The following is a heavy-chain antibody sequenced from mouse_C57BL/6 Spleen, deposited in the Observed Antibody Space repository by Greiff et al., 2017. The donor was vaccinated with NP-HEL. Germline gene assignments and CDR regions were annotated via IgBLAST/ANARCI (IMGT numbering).Heavy chain of an antibody. V-gene: IGHV1-76*01. CDR3: AREAPDWDYFDY. CDR1: GYTFTDYY. CDR2: IYPGSGNT. J-gene: IGHJ2*01. D-gene: IGHD4-1*01. Sequence: LQQSGASVKLSCKASGYTFTDYYINWVKQRPGQGLEWIARIYPGSGNTYYNEKFKGKATLTAEKSSSTAYMQLSSLTSEDSAVYFCAREAPDWDYFDYWGQGTTLTVSS.